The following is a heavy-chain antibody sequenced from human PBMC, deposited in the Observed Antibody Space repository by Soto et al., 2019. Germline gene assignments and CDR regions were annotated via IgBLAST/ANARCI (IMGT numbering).Heavy chain of an antibody. V-gene: IGHV3-30*18. CDR1: GFDFTYYA. D-gene: IGHD1-26*01. CDR2: MSSDGSKI. CDR3: AKDEGVGGTLGLFDY. Sequence: QVQLVESGGGAVQPGESLRLSCVASGFDFTYYAMHWVRQAPGKGLESVAVMSSDGSKIHHTDSVKGRLTISRDNSKNTLYLQMNSLRKEDTAVYFCAKDEGVGGTLGLFDYWGQGTVVSVSS. J-gene: IGHJ4*02.